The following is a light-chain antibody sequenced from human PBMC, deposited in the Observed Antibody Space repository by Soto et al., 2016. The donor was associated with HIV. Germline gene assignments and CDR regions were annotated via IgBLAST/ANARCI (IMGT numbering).Light chain of an antibody. V-gene: IGKV1-9*01. J-gene: IGKJ2*01. CDR3: QKYNNALHT. CDR1: QTVYNY. Sequence: DIQLTQSPSLLSASVGDRVTITCRASQTVYNYLAWYQQKPGKAPKLLIYAASSLQSGVPSRFSGSGSGTEFTLTISSLQPEDFATYYCQKYNNALHTFGQGTKLDIK. CDR2: AAS.